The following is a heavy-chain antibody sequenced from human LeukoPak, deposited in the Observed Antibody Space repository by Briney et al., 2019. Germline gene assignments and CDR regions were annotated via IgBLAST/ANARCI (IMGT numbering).Heavy chain of an antibody. CDR3: ARGRDVVVVPAADFDY. J-gene: IGHJ4*02. Sequence: SHTLSLTCAISGDSVSRNNIAWNWIRQSPSRGLEWLGRTYYKSQFYYDYAPSVRSRITINPDTSKNQFSLQVNSVSPEDTAVYYCARGRDVVVVPAADFDYWGQGILVTVSS. D-gene: IGHD2-2*01. V-gene: IGHV6-1*01. CDR1: GDSVSRNNIA. CDR2: TYYKSQFYY.